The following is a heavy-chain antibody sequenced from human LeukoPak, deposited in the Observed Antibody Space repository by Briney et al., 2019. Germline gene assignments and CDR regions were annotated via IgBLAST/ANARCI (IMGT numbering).Heavy chain of an antibody. D-gene: IGHD3-9*01. J-gene: IGHJ4*02. CDR1: VFTFSSYW. Sequence: GGSLRLSCAASVFTFSSYWMSWVRQAPGKGLEWVANIKQDGSEKYYVDSVKGRFTISRDNAKNSLYLQMNSLRAEDTAVYYRARNGILTGFFPHWGQGTLVTVSS. CDR3: ARNGILTGFFPH. CDR2: IKQDGSEK. V-gene: IGHV3-7*01.